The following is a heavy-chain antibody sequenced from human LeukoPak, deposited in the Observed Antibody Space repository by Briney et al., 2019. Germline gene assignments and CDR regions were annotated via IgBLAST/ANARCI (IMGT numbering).Heavy chain of an antibody. CDR3: AREIAVAAWNWCDP. J-gene: IGHJ5*02. V-gene: IGHV1-2*02. CDR1: GYTFTGYF. Sequence: SVKVSCKASGYTFTGYFMHWVRQAPGQGLGWVGWINPNSGGTNYAQRFQGRVTMTRDTSISTAYMELSRLRSDDTAVYYCAREIAVAAWNWCDPWGQGTLVTVSS. CDR2: INPNSGGT. D-gene: IGHD6-19*01.